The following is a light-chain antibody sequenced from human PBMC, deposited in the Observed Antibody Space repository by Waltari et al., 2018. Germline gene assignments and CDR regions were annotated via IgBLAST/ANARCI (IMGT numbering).Light chain of an antibody. CDR2: WAS. V-gene: IGKV4-1*01. Sequence: DIVMTQSPDSLTVSLGERATINGKSSQSVLYDSNNKNYLAWYQQRPGQPPKLLIYWASTRESGVPDRFSGSGSGTAFTLTISSLQAEDVAVYYCQQYYSMPVTFGGGTKVEIK. CDR1: QSVLYDSNNKNY. CDR3: QQYYSMPVT. J-gene: IGKJ4*01.